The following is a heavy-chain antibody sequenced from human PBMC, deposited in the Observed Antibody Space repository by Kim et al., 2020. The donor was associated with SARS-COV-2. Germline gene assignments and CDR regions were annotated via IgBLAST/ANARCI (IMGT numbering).Heavy chain of an antibody. Sequence: TSYHPSLRRRVTLSVVTSKNQLSLKLSSVTAADTAVYCCARDLGLNLDYWGQGTLVTVSS. V-gene: IGHV4-31*02. CDR2: T. D-gene: IGHD3-16*01. J-gene: IGHJ4*02. CDR3: ARDLGLNLDY.